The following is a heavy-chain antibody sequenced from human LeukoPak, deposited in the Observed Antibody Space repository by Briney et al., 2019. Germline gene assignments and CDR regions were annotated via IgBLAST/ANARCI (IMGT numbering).Heavy chain of an antibody. CDR2: IYGGGST. V-gene: IGHV3-53*01. CDR3: AKYVPEYSSSSRPSDAFDI. J-gene: IGHJ3*02. D-gene: IGHD6-6*01. CDR1: GLSVSSNF. Sequence: GGSLRLSCAATGLSVSSNFMSWVRQAPGKGLEWVSVIYGGGSTYYADSVKGRFTISRDNSKNTPYLQMNSLRAEDTAVYYCAKYVPEYSSSSRPSDAFDIWGQGTMVTVSS.